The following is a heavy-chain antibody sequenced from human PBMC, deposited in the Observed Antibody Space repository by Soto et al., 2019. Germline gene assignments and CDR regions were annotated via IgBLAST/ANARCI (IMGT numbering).Heavy chain of an antibody. CDR2: IIPIFGTA. CDR1: GGTFSSYA. V-gene: IGHV1-69*13. CDR3: AREGLVQLWLPSYYGMDV. Sequence: SVKVSCKASGGTFSSYAISWVRQAPGQGLEWMGGIIPIFGTANYAQKFQGRVTITADESTSTAYMELSSLRSEDTAVYYCAREGLVQLWLPSYYGMDVWGQGTTVTAP. D-gene: IGHD5-18*01. J-gene: IGHJ6*02.